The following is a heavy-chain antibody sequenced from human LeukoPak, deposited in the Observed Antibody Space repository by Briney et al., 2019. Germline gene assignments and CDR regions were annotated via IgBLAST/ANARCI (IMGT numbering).Heavy chain of an antibody. CDR1: GYTFTSYG. D-gene: IGHD2-2*01. CDR2: ISAYNGNT. Sequence: ASVKVSCKASGYTFTSYGISWVRQAPGQGLEWMGWISAYNGNTNYAQKLQGRVTMTTDTSTSTAYMEPRSLRSDDTAVYYCARDLGRYCSSTSCPAWGQGTLVTVSS. J-gene: IGHJ4*02. V-gene: IGHV1-18*01. CDR3: ARDLGRYCSSTSCPA.